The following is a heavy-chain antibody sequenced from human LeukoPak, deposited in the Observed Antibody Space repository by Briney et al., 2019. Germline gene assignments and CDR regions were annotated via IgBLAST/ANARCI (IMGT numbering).Heavy chain of an antibody. CDR1: GGSISSYY. Sequence: ETLSLTCTVSGGSISSYYWSWIRQPPGKGLEWIGYIYYSGSTNYNPSLKSRVTISVDTSKNQFSLKLSSVTAADTAVYYCARALRARITGTTASVYGMDVWGQGTTVTVSS. CDR3: ARALRARITGTTASVYGMDV. CDR2: IYYSGST. D-gene: IGHD1-20*01. J-gene: IGHJ6*02. V-gene: IGHV4-59*01.